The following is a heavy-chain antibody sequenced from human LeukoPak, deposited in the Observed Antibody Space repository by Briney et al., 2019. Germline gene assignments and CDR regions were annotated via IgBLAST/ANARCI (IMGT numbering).Heavy chain of an antibody. D-gene: IGHD3-10*01. V-gene: IGHV4-34*01. CDR2: INHSGST. CDR3: ATVPGSAGYYGMDV. Sequence: PSETLSLTCAVYGGSFSGYYWSWIRQPPGKGLEWIGEINHSGSTNYNPSLKSRVTISVDTSKNQFPLKLSSVTAADTAVYYCATVPGSAGYYGMDVWGQGTTVTVSS. CDR1: GGSFSGYY. J-gene: IGHJ6*02.